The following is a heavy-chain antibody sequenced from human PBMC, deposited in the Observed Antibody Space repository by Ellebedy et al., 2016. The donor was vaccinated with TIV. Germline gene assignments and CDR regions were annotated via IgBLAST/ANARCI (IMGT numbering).Heavy chain of an antibody. CDR1: GFTFSSHW. D-gene: IGHD3-16*01. CDR3: ARDAAVRWGSGPFQRGYYYYGMDV. Sequence: GESLKISCAASGFTFSSHWMHWVRQAPGKGLVWVSRIKSDGSTITYADSVKGRFTSSRDNAKNTLYLHMSSLRAEDTAVYYCARDAAVRWGSGPFQRGYYYYGMDVWGQGTTVTVSS. CDR2: IKSDGSTI. J-gene: IGHJ6*02. V-gene: IGHV3-74*01.